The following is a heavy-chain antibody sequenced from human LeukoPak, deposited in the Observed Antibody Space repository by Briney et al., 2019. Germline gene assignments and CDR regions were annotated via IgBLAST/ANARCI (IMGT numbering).Heavy chain of an antibody. CDR3: AARDGSNIYLQH. CDR2: IYYSGST. CDR1: GGSISSSSYY. D-gene: IGHD5-24*01. J-gene: IGHJ1*01. V-gene: IGHV4-39*07. Sequence: SETLSLTCTVSGGSISSSSYYWGWIRQPPGKGLEWIGSIYYSGSTYYNPSLKSRVTISVDRSKNQFSLKLNSVTAADTAVYYCAARDGSNIYLQHWGQGTLVTVSS.